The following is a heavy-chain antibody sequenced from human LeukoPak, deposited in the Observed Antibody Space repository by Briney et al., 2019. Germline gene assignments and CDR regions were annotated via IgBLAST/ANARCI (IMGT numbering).Heavy chain of an antibody. CDR1: GFTFSSYA. D-gene: IGHD3-22*01. Sequence: PGGSLRLSCAASGFTFSSYATSWVRQAPGKGLEWVSAISGSGGSTYYADSVKGRFTISRDNSKNTLYLQMNSLRAEDTAVYYCAKDLRAYYDSSGYPVPGYWGQGTLVTVSS. J-gene: IGHJ4*02. CDR3: AKDLRAYYDSSGYPVPGY. CDR2: ISGSGGST. V-gene: IGHV3-23*01.